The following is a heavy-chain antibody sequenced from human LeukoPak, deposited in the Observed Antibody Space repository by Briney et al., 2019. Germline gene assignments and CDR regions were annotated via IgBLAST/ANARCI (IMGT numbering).Heavy chain of an antibody. J-gene: IGHJ4*02. CDR2: INWNGGST. D-gene: IGHD1-26*01. V-gene: IGHV3-20*04. CDR3: ARGAGGVDY. Sequence: GGSLRLSCAASGFTFDACGMSWVRQAPGKGLEWVSDINWNGGSTGHADPVKGRFTISRDNAKKSLYLQMNSLRAEDTALYYCARGAGGVDYWGQGILVTVSS. CDR1: GFTFDACG.